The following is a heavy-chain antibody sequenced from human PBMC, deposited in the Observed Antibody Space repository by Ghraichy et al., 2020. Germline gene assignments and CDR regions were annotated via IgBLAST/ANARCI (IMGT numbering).Heavy chain of an antibody. CDR1: GFTFGSYS. V-gene: IGHV3-48*02. CDR2: ITSSGRTI. CDR3: ARGSTVVRFYYYAGMDV. Sequence: GGSLRLSCVDSGFTFGSYSMNWVRQSPGKGLEWLSYITSSGRTISYADSVKGRFTISRDNAQNSLYLQMKSLRDEDTTVYYCARGSTVVRFYYYAGMDVWGQGTTVTVSS. J-gene: IGHJ6*02. D-gene: IGHD4-23*01.